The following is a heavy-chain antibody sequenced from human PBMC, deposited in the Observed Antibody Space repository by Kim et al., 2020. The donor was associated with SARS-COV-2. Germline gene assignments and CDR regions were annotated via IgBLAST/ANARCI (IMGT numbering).Heavy chain of an antibody. CDR2: IDPGDSDI. J-gene: IGHJ6*02. D-gene: IGHD1-26*01. V-gene: IGHV5-51*01. CDR3: ARHGGRTLYYFSGMDV. CDR1: GYTFSTYW. Sequence: GESLKISCQASGYTFSTYWIAWVRQMPGKGLEWMGIIDPGDSDIRYSPSFEGQVTLSADKSINTAYLHWSRLRASDSAIYYCARHGGRTLYYFSGMDVWGQGTTVTVSS.